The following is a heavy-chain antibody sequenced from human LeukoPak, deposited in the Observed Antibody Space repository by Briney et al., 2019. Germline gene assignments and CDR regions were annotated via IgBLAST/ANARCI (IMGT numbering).Heavy chain of an antibody. CDR2: ISYDRSKT. Sequence: PGGSLRLSCAASGFTFSSYGMHWVRQAPGKGLEWVAVISYDRSKTYHADSVKGRFTISSDNYKNTLYLQMNSLRAEDTAVYFCAKDQGYDILTGYSDYWGQGTLVTVSS. J-gene: IGHJ4*02. CDR3: AKDQGYDILTGYSDY. D-gene: IGHD3-9*01. V-gene: IGHV3-30*18. CDR1: GFTFSSYG.